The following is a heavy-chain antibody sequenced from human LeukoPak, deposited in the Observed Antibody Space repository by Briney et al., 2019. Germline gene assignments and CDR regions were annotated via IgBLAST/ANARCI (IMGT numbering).Heavy chain of an antibody. Sequence: ASVKVSCKASGYTFTSYDINWVRQATGQGLEWMGWMNPNSGNTGYAQKFQGRVTITRNTSISTAYMELSSLRSEDTAVYYCAAVRTSEQLSTYYYYMDVWGKGTPVTVSS. J-gene: IGHJ6*03. CDR3: AAVRTSEQLSTYYYYMDV. D-gene: IGHD2/OR15-2a*01. V-gene: IGHV1-8*03. CDR2: MNPNSGNT. CDR1: GYTFTSYD.